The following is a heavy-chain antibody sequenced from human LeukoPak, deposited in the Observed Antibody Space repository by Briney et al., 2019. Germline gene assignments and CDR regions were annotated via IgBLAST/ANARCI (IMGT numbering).Heavy chain of an antibody. D-gene: IGHD3-10*01. CDR2: ISDSGGST. CDR3: ARNRVRGVNFFAY. CDR1: GFTFSSYA. V-gene: IGHV3-23*01. J-gene: IGHJ4*02. Sequence: PGGSLRLSCAASGFTFSSYAMSWVRQAPGKGLEWVSAISDSGGSTYYADSVKGRFTISRDNSKNTLYLQMDSLRPDDTAVYYCARNRVRGVNFFAYWGQGTQVTVSS.